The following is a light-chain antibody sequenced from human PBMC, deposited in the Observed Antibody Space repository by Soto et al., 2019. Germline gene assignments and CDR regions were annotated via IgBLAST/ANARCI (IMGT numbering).Light chain of an antibody. CDR1: QSVTTY. Sequence: EIVLTQSPGTLFLSPGERATLSCRASQSVTTYLAWCQQKPGQAPRLLIYGASSRATGIPDRFSGSGSGTDFTLTISRLEPEDVAVYYCQQYGSSSLTFGGGTKVEIK. J-gene: IGKJ4*02. V-gene: IGKV3-20*01. CDR3: QQYGSSSLT. CDR2: GAS.